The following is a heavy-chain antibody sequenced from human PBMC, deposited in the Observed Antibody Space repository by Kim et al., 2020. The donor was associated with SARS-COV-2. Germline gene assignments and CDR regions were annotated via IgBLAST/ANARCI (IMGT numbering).Heavy chain of an antibody. CDR2: IRSKANNYAT. J-gene: IGHJ4*02. CDR1: GFTVTGSA. Sequence: GGSLRLSCAASGFTVTGSAIHWVRQASGKGLEWVGRIRSKANNYATAYAASVKGRFTISRDDSKNTAHLQMNSLKTEDTAVYYCTTIVGSLVQIDYWGQG. D-gene: IGHD3-22*01. V-gene: IGHV3-73*01. CDR3: TTIVGSLVQIDY.